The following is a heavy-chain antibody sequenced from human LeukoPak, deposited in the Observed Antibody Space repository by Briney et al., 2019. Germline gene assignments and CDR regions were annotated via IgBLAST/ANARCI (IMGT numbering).Heavy chain of an antibody. J-gene: IGHJ4*02. CDR1: GGSFSGYY. Sequence: SETLSLTCAVYGGSFSGYYWSWIRQPPGKGLEWIGEINHSGSTNYNPSLKSRVTISVDTSKNQFSLKLSSATAADTAVYYCARGQATVTRNWGQGTLVTVSS. CDR3: ARGQATVTRN. CDR2: INHSGST. D-gene: IGHD4-11*01. V-gene: IGHV4-34*01.